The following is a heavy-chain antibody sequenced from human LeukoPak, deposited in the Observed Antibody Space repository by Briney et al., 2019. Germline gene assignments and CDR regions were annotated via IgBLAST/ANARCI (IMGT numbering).Heavy chain of an antibody. D-gene: IGHD2-2*02. CDR2: TYYRSKWYN. J-gene: IGHJ3*02. CDR1: GDSVSSNSAA. V-gene: IGHV6-1*01. Sequence: SQTLSLTCAISGDSVSSNSAAWNWIRQSPPRGLEWLGRTYYRSKWYNDYAVSVKSRITINPDTSKNQFSLHLNSVTPEDTAVYYCARVWPAYTNKDAFDIWGQGTMVTVSS. CDR3: ARVWPAYTNKDAFDI.